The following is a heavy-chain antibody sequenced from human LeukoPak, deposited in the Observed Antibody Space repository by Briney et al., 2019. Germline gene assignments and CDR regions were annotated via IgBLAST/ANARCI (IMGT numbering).Heavy chain of an antibody. J-gene: IGHJ5*02. CDR2: ISGSGGST. CDR1: GFTFSSYA. V-gene: IGHV3-23*01. D-gene: IGHD2-15*01. CDR3: AKKDIVVVVGAGGFDP. Sequence: PGGSLRLSCAASGFTFSSYAMSWVRQAPGKGLEWVSAISGSGGSTYYADSVKGRFTISRDNSKNTLYLQMNSLRAEDTAVYYCAKKDIVVVVGAGGFDPWGQGTLVTVSS.